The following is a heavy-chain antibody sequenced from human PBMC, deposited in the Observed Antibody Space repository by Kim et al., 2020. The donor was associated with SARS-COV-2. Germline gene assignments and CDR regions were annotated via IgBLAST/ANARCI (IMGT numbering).Heavy chain of an antibody. CDR3: ARVEYSGSYDY. CDR1: GGTFSSYA. D-gene: IGHD1-26*01. Sequence: SVKVSCKASGGTFSSYAISWVRQAPGQGLEWMGRIIPILGIANYAQKFQGRVTITADKSTSTAYMELSSLRSEDTAVYYCARVEYSGSYDYWGQGTLVTVSS. CDR2: IIPILGIA. J-gene: IGHJ4*02. V-gene: IGHV1-69*04.